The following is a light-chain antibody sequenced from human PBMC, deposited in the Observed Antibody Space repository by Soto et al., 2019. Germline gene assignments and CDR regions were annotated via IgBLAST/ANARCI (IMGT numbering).Light chain of an antibody. V-gene: IGLV1-51*01. CDR2: DDN. Sequence: QSVLTQPPSVSAAPGQSVTISCSGSASNIGNNSVSWYQQLPGAAPKLLIYDDNNRPSGIPDRFAGSKSGKSATLGITGLKTGDEADYYCGTWDTSLPACVFGPGTTLTVL. CDR3: GTWDTSLPACV. J-gene: IGLJ1*01. CDR1: ASNIGNNS.